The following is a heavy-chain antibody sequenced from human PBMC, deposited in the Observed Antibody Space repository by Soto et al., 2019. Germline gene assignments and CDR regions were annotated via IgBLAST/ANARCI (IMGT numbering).Heavy chain of an antibody. CDR2: ITTSGDTT. V-gene: IGHV3-23*01. D-gene: IGHD3-22*01. CDR3: VKAHTSGYYYPY. Sequence: EVQLLESGGNLVQPGGSLRLACAVSGFTFSASAMSWVRQSPGKGLEWVSHITTSGDTTYYADSVRGRFTVSRDNSKNTLYLQMNSLTAGDTAVYYCVKAHTSGYYYPYWGQGTLVTVSS. J-gene: IGHJ4*02. CDR1: GFTFSASA.